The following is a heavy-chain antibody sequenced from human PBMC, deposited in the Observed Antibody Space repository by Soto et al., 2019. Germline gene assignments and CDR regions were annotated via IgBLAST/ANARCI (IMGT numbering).Heavy chain of an antibody. CDR3: ARDLRGGAAAGFLDY. CDR2: INPSGGST. J-gene: IGHJ4*02. D-gene: IGHD6-13*01. Sequence: QVQLVQSGAEVKKPGASVKVSCKASGYTFTSYYMHWVRQAPGQGLEWMGIINPSGGSTSYAKKFQGRVTMTRDTSTGTVYMELSSLRSEDTAVYYCARDLRGGAAAGFLDYWGQGTLVTVSS. CDR1: GYTFTSYY. V-gene: IGHV1-46*01.